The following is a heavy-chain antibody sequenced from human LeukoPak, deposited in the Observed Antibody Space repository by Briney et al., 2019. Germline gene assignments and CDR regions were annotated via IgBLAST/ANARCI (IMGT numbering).Heavy chain of an antibody. Sequence: GGSLRLSCTASGFTFGDYAMSWFRQAPGKGLEWVGFIRSKAYGGTTEYAASVKGRFTISRDDSKSIAYLQMNSLKTEDTAVYYCTRDPGTAMVTLYFDYWGQGNLVTVSS. D-gene: IGHD5-18*01. CDR3: TRDPGTAMVTLYFDY. J-gene: IGHJ4*02. CDR1: GFTFGDYA. CDR2: IRSKAYGGTT. V-gene: IGHV3-49*03.